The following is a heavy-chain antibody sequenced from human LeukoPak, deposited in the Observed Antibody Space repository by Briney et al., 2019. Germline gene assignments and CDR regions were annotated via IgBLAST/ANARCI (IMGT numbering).Heavy chain of an antibody. D-gene: IGHD2-2*01. Sequence: GASVKVSCRASGYTFTSYWIGWVRQMPGKGLEGMGISYPGDSDTRYSPSCQGQVTISADKSISTAYLQWSSTKASDTAMYYCAKHEPGYCSSTSCYEPIDYWGQGTLVTVSS. J-gene: IGHJ4*02. CDR2: SYPGDSDT. CDR3: AKHEPGYCSSTSCYEPIDY. CDR1: GYTFTSYW. V-gene: IGHV5-51*01.